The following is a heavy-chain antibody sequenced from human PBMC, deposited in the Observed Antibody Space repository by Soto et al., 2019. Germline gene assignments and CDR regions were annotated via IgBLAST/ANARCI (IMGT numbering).Heavy chain of an antibody. CDR2: IYHTGNT. Sequence: HVQLHQSGPRLVKPSQTLSLECSVIGGSVNTGDNYWSWVRQSPGRGLEWIGYIYHTGNTFYNPALENRVTMSVDASKNQFSLILTSVTAADTAGYFCAREPLDGMDVWGPGTNVTVSS. CDR3: AREPLDGMDV. J-gene: IGHJ6*02. V-gene: IGHV4-30-4*01. CDR1: GGSVNTGDNY.